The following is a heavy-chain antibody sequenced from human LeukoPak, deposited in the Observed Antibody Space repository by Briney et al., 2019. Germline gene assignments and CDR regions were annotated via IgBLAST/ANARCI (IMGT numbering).Heavy chain of an antibody. J-gene: IGHJ4*02. CDR3: ARAPSLPAEDLDY. V-gene: IGHV1-18*01. CDR2: ISNHNVNT. D-gene: IGHD2-2*01. Sequence: ASVKVSCKTSGYTFNTYAISWVRQAPGQGLEWMGWISNHNVNTNSAQKLQGRVTMTTDTSTSTAYMELRSLRSDDTAVYYCARAPSLPAEDLDYWGQGTLVTVSS. CDR1: GYTFNTYA.